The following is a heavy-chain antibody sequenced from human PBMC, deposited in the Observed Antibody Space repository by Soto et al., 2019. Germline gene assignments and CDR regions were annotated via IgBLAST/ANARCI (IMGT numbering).Heavy chain of an antibody. CDR1: GGTFSSYA. Sequence: QVQLVQSGAEVQKPGSSVKVSCKASGGTFSSYAISWVRQAPGQGLEWMGGIIPIFGTANYAQKFQGRVTITADESTSTAYMELSSLRSEDTAVYYCARCQGDMVRGVINAYFDYWGQGTLVTVSS. D-gene: IGHD3-10*01. CDR3: ARCQGDMVRGVINAYFDY. J-gene: IGHJ4*02. CDR2: IIPIFGTA. V-gene: IGHV1-69*01.